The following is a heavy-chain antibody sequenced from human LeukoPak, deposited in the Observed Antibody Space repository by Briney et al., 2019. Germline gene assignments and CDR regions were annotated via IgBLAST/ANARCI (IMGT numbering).Heavy chain of an antibody. D-gene: IGHD1-26*01. Sequence: GGSLRLSCEASGITFSTNSMNWVRQAPGKGLEWVSYISSSGSTKYYADSVKGRFTISRDNSKNTLYLQMNSLRAEDTAVYYCAKADSGTYYGLGDYFDSWGQGTLVTVSS. V-gene: IGHV3-48*01. CDR3: AKADSGTYYGLGDYFDS. CDR1: GITFSTNS. J-gene: IGHJ4*02. CDR2: ISSSGSTK.